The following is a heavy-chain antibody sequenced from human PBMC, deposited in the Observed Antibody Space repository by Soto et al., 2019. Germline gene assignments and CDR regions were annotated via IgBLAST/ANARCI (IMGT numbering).Heavy chain of an antibody. Sequence: GGSLRLSCAASGFTFSSYSMNWVRQAPGKGLEWVSYISSSSSTIYYADSVKGRFTISRDNAKNSLYLQMNSLRDEDTAVSYCARDPGGVASSVTGAFDIWGQGTMVTVSS. CDR2: ISSSSSTI. V-gene: IGHV3-48*02. CDR1: GFTFSSYS. J-gene: IGHJ3*02. CDR3: ARDPGGVASSVTGAFDI. D-gene: IGHD2-8*02.